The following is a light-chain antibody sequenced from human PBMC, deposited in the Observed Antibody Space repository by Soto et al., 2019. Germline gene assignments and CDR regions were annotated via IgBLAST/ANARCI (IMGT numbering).Light chain of an antibody. Sequence: EIVLTQSPATLSLSPGDRATLSCRASESVSSKVAWYQQKPGQTPRLLFYGASTRATGVPPRFSGSRSGTEFTLTISSLQPEDFAVYYCQQYFNWPPYTFGQGTKVDIK. CDR1: ESVSSK. CDR2: GAS. J-gene: IGKJ2*01. CDR3: QQYFNWPPYT. V-gene: IGKV3-15*01.